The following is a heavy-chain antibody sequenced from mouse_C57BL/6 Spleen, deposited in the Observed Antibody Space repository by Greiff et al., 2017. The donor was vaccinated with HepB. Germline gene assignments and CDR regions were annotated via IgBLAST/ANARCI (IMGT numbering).Heavy chain of an antibody. Sequence: QVQLQQPGAELVKPGASVKLSCKASGYTFTSYWMHWVKQRPGQGLEWIGMIHPNSGSTNYNEKFKSKATLTVDKSSSTAYMQLSSLTSEESAVYYCARVYYGNYVGFAYWGQGTLVTVSA. J-gene: IGHJ3*01. D-gene: IGHD2-1*01. CDR2: IHPNSGST. V-gene: IGHV1-64*01. CDR1: GYTFTSYW. CDR3: ARVYYGNYVGFAY.